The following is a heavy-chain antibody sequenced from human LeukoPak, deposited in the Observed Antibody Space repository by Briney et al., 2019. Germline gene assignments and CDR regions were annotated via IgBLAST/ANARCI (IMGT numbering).Heavy chain of an antibody. CDR2: FDPEDGET. CDR3: ATKLLWFGELLSHAFDI. CDR1: GYTLTELS. V-gene: IGHV1-24*01. J-gene: IGHJ3*02. Sequence: ASVKVSCKVSGYTLTELSMHWVRQAPGKGLEWMGGFDPEDGETIYAQKFQGRVTMTEDTSTDTAYMELSSLRSEDTAVYYCATKLLWFGELLSHAFDIWGQGTMVTVSS. D-gene: IGHD3-10*01.